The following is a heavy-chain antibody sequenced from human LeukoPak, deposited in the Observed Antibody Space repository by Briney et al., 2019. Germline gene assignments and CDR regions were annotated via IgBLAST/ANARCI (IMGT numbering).Heavy chain of an antibody. CDR3: AKLSGQLLQHFYFDY. Sequence: GGSLRLSCAASGFTFSSYAMSWVRQAPGKGLEWVSAISGSGGSTYYADSVKGRFTISRDNSKNTLYLQMNSLRAEDTAVYYCAKLSGQLLQHFYFDYWGQGTLVTVSS. CDR2: ISGSGGST. V-gene: IGHV3-23*01. CDR1: GFTFSSYA. D-gene: IGHD2-2*01. J-gene: IGHJ4*02.